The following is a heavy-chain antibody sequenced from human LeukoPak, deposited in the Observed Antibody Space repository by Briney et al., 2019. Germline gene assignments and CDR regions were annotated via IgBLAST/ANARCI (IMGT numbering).Heavy chain of an antibody. V-gene: IGHV1-69*06. CDR2: IIPIFGTA. D-gene: IGHD3-22*01. Sequence: SVKVSCKASGGTFSSYAISWVRQAPGQGLEWMGGIIPIFGTANYAQKFQGRVTITADKSTSTAYMELSSLRSEDTAVYYCARAGLWDYSDSSGYHNAAFDIWGQGTMVTVSS. CDR1: GGTFSSYA. CDR3: ARAGLWDYSDSSGYHNAAFDI. J-gene: IGHJ3*02.